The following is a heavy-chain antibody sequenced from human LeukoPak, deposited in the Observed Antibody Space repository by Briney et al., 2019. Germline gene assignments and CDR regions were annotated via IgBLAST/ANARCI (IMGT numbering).Heavy chain of an antibody. CDR2: IRYDGSNK. CDR3: AKDGGFSSSSGWFDP. Sequence: PGGSLRLSCAASGFTFSDYYMSWIRQAPGKGLEWVAFIRYDGSNKYYADSVKGRFTISRDNSKNTLYLQMNSLRAEDTAVYYCAKDGGFSSSSGWFDPWGQGTLVTVSS. J-gene: IGHJ5*02. V-gene: IGHV3-30*02. D-gene: IGHD6-6*01. CDR1: GFTFSDYY.